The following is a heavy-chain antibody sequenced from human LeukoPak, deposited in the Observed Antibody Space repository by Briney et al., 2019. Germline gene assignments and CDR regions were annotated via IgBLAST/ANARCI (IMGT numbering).Heavy chain of an antibody. CDR2: ISAYNGHT. CDR1: GYTFTSYG. J-gene: IGHJ5*02. CDR3: ASAADWFDP. D-gene: IGHD2-15*01. V-gene: IGHV1-18*01. Sequence: GASVKVSCKASGYTFTSYGISWVRQAPGQGLEWMGWISAYNGHTKYAQKFQGRVTMTTDTSTTTAYMELRSLRSDDTAVYYCASAADWFDPWGQGTLVTVSS.